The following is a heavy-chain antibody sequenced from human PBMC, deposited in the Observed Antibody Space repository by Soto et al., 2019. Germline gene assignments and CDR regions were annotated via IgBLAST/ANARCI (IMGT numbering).Heavy chain of an antibody. J-gene: IGHJ1*01. CDR1: GGSISSSSYY. Sequence: QLQLQESGPGLVKPSETLSLTCTVSGGSISSSSYYWGWIRQPPGKGLEWIGSIYYSGSTYYNPSANSRFTLSVDTSKHPFSLRLRSVTAAATAVYSCARLRRGSCYPPEYFQHWGQGTLVTVSS. CDR3: ARLRRGSCYPPEYFQH. CDR2: IYYSGST. D-gene: IGHD1-26*01. V-gene: IGHV4-39*01.